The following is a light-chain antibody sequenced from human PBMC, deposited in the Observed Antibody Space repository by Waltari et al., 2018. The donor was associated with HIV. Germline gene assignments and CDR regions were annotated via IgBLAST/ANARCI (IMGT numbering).Light chain of an antibody. V-gene: IGLV2-8*01. CDR1: SSDIGDYDY. Sequence: QSALTQPPSASGSPGQSGTIPFTGTSSDIGDYDYVPWYQHQPGEAPKLLIYEVLNRPSGVPHRFSGSKSGNTASLTVSGLQAEDEADYYCSSYGGNSNVIFGGGTRLTVL. CDR2: EVL. J-gene: IGLJ2*01. CDR3: SSYGGNSNVI.